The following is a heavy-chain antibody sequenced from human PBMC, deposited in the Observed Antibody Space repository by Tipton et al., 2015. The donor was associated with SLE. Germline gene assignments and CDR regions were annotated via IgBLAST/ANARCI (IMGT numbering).Heavy chain of an antibody. CDR1: GGSFSGYY. J-gene: IGHJ4*02. CDR3: ARDSIAAAGTSDLHFDY. Sequence: TLSLTCAVYGGSFSGYYWSWIRQPPGKGLEWIGDINHSGSANYNPSLKSRVTISVDTSKNQFSLKLSSVTAADTAVYYCARDSIAAAGTSDLHFDYWGQGTLVTVSS. CDR2: INHSGSA. V-gene: IGHV4-34*01. D-gene: IGHD6-13*01.